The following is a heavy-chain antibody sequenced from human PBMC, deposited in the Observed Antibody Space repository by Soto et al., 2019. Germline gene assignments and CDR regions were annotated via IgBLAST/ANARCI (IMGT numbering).Heavy chain of an antibody. Sequence: SETLSLTCTVSGGSVSRDSYFWTWIRQPPGKGLEWIGYIYYSGTTNYNPPLKSRVTMSVDASKNQFSLKLNSVTAADTAIYYCARGYSHYAYWGQGTLVTVSS. CDR2: IYYSGTT. CDR1: GGSVSRDSYF. V-gene: IGHV4-61*01. D-gene: IGHD4-4*01. CDR3: ARGYSHYAY. J-gene: IGHJ4*02.